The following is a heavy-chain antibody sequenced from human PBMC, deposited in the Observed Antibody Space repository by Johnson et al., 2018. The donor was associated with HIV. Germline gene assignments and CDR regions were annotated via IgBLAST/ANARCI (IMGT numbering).Heavy chain of an antibody. CDR3: AKDQGYWGDDAFDV. CDR2: ISYDGNNK. V-gene: IGHV3-30*18. CDR1: GFKFDDYG. Sequence: QVQLVESGGGVVRPGGSLRLSCAASGFKFDDYGMSWVRQGPGKGLEWVAVISYDGNNKYFADSVKGRFTISRDNSKKTLYLQMNNLRVEDTALYYCAKDQGYWGDDAFDVWGQGTMVTVYS. J-gene: IGHJ3*01. D-gene: IGHD7-27*01.